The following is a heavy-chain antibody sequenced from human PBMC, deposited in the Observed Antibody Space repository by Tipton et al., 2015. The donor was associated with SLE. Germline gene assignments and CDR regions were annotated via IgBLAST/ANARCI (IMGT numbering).Heavy chain of an antibody. CDR1: GGTTNSYY. V-gene: IGHV4-59*01. CDR2: IYHSGIT. J-gene: IGHJ5*02. Sequence: TLSLTCTVSGGTTNSYYWTWIRQPPGKRLEWIAYIYHSGITNYNPSLQSRFTISVDRSKNQFSLKLTSVTAADTAVYYCARGPPFMEWERNWFDPWGQGTQVTVSS. CDR3: ARGPPFMEWERNWFDP. D-gene: IGHD3-3*02.